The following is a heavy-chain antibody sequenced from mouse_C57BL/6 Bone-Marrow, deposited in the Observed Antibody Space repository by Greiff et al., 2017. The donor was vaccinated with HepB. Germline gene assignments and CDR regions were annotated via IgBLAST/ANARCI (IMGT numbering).Heavy chain of an antibody. V-gene: IGHV1-39*01. Sequence: EVQLQQSGPELVKPGASVKISCKASGYSFTDYNMNWVKQSNGKSLEWIGVINPNYGTTSYNQKFKGKATLTVDQSSSTAYMQLNSLTSEDSAVYYCARGGIYDGYGKSFAYWGQGTLVTVSA. CDR2: INPNYGTT. D-gene: IGHD2-3*01. CDR3: ARGGIYDGYGKSFAY. J-gene: IGHJ3*01. CDR1: GYSFTDYN.